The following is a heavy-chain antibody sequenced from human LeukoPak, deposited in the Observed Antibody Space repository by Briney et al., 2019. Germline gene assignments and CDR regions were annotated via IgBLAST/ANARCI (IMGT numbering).Heavy chain of an antibody. V-gene: IGHV3-30*04. J-gene: IGHJ2*01. Sequence: PGGSLRLSCAASGFTFSSYAMHWVRQAPGKGLEWVAVISYDGSNKYYADSVKGRFTISRDNSKNTLYLQMNSLRAEDTAVYYCAKDKPNWGHWYFDLWGRGTLVTVSS. CDR2: ISYDGSNK. CDR3: AKDKPNWGHWYFDL. CDR1: GFTFSSYA. D-gene: IGHD7-27*01.